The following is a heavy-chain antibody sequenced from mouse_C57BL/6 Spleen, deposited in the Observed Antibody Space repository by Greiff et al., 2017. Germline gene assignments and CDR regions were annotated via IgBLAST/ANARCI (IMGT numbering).Heavy chain of an antibody. D-gene: IGHD1-1*01. J-gene: IGHJ2*01. CDR2: IHPNSGST. CDR1: GYTFTSYW. V-gene: IGHV1-64*01. CDR3: ARGGHGKGYYFDY. Sequence: QVQLQQPGAELVKPGASVKLSCKASGYTFTSYWMHWVKQRPGQGLEWIGIIHPNSGSTNYNEKFKSKATLTVDKSSSTAYMQLSSLTSEDSAVYYCARGGHGKGYYFDYWGQGTTLTVSS.